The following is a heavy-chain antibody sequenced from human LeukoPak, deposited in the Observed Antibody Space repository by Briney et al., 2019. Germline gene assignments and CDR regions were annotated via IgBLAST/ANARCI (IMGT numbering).Heavy chain of an antibody. CDR2: IIPIFGTA. D-gene: IGHD3-10*01. Sequence: GASVKVSCKASGGTFSSYAISRVRQAPGQGLEWMGGIIPIFGTANYAQKFQGRVTITTDESTSTAYMELSSLRSEDTAVYYCARSGGSGSYSYHFDYWGQGTLVTVSS. J-gene: IGHJ4*02. CDR3: ARSGGSGSYSYHFDY. CDR1: GGTFSSYA. V-gene: IGHV1-69*05.